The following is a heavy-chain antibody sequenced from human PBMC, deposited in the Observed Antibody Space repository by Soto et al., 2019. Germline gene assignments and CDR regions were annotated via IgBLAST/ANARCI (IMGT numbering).Heavy chain of an antibody. CDR3: AKDLAWGGYYYYYYGMDV. CDR2: ISGSGGST. V-gene: IGHV3-23*01. D-gene: IGHD3-16*01. Sequence: GGSLRLSCAASGFTFSSYAMSWVRQAPGKGLEWVSAISGSGGSTYYADSVKGRFTISRDNSKNTLYLQMNSLRAEDTAVYYCAKDLAWGGYYYYYYGMDVWGQGTTVTVSS. CDR1: GFTFSSYA. J-gene: IGHJ6*02.